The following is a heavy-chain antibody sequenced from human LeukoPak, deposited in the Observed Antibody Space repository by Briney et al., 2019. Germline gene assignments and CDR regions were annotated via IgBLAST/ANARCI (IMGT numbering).Heavy chain of an antibody. Sequence: SETLSLNCAVYGGSFSGYYWSWIRQPPGKGLVWIGEINHSGSTNYNPSLKSRVTISVDTSKNQFSLKLSSVTAADTAVYYCATSPYGSGSYTDYWGQGTLVTVSS. CDR1: GGSFSGYY. J-gene: IGHJ4*02. CDR3: ATSPYGSGSYTDY. D-gene: IGHD3-10*01. V-gene: IGHV4-34*01. CDR2: INHSGST.